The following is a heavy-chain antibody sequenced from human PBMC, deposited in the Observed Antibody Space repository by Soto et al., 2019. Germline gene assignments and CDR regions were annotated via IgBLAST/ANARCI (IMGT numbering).Heavy chain of an antibody. Sequence: GGSLRLSCAASGFTFSSYAMSWVRQAPGKGLGWVSSISASGGSTYYADSVKGRFTISRDNSKNTLYLQMNSLRAEDTAVYYRATNKNYAFDSWGQGTMVNVSS. CDR1: GFTFSSYA. CDR3: ATNKNYAFDS. J-gene: IGHJ3*02. V-gene: IGHV3-23*01. D-gene: IGHD1-7*01. CDR2: ISASGGST.